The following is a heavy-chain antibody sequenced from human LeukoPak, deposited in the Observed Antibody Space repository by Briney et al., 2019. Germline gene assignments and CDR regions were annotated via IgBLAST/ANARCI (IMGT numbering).Heavy chain of an antibody. CDR3: AKVYCSSTSCPSYNWFDP. Sequence: QPGGSLRLSCAAPGFTFSSYAMSWVRQAPGKGLEWVSAISGSGGSTKYADSVKGRFTISRDNSKNTLYLQMNSLRAEDTAVYYCAKVYCSSTSCPSYNWFDPWGQGTLVTVSS. V-gene: IGHV3-23*01. J-gene: IGHJ5*02. D-gene: IGHD2-2*01. CDR1: GFTFSSYA. CDR2: ISGSGGST.